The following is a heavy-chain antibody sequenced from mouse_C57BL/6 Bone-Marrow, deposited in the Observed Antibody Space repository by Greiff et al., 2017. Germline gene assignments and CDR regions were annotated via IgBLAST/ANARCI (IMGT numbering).Heavy chain of an antibody. V-gene: IGHV1-50*01. D-gene: IGHD1-1*01. CDR3: AREGAWNTVVLDY. CDR1: GYTFTSYW. Sequence: QVQLQQPGAELVKPGASVKLSCKASGYTFTSYWMQWVKQRPGQGLEWIGEIDPSDSYTNYNQKFKGKATLTVDTSSSTAYMQLSSLTSEDSAVYYCAREGAWNTVVLDYWGQGTTLTVSS. CDR2: IDPSDSYT. J-gene: IGHJ2*01.